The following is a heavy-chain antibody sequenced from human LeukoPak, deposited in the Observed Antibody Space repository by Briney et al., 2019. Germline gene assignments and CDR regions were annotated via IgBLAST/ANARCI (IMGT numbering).Heavy chain of an antibody. V-gene: IGHV1-8*03. D-gene: IGHD3-3*01. CDR2: MNPNSGNT. CDR3: ARGLAYYDFWSGYQYYYYMDV. J-gene: IGHJ6*03. Sequence: GASVKVSCKASGYTFTSYAMNWVRQAPGQGLEWMGWMNPNSGNTGYAQKFQGRVTITRNTSISTAYMELSSLRSEDTAVYYCARGLAYYDFWSGYQYYYYMDVWGKGTTVTVSS. CDR1: GYTFTSYA.